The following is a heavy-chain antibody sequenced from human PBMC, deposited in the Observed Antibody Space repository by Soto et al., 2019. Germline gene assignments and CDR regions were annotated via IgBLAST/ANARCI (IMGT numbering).Heavy chain of an antibody. Sequence: GPTRANAIQTLTLTVIFSGFSLRTSGVGVGWIRQPPGKALEWLGFIYWNDDKRYSPSLKSRLTITKDTSKNQVVLTMTNMDPVDTATYYCAKSGSSSWYGWFDPWGQGTLVTVSS. J-gene: IGHJ5*02. CDR3: AKSGSSSWYGWFDP. V-gene: IGHV2-5*01. CDR1: GFSLRTSGVG. D-gene: IGHD6-13*01. CDR2: IYWNDDK.